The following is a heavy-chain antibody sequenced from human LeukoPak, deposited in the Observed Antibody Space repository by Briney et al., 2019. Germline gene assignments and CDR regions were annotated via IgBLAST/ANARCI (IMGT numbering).Heavy chain of an antibody. CDR3: ARDEGIAVAGTMGY. V-gene: IGHV1-18*01. J-gene: IGHJ4*02. CDR2: ISAYNGNT. D-gene: IGHD6-19*01. Sequence: ASVKVSCKASGYTLTSYGISWVRQAPGQGLEWMGWISAYNGNTNYAQKLQGRVTMTTDTSTSTAYMELRSLRSDDTAVYYCARDEGIAVAGTMGYWGQGTLVTVSS. CDR1: GYTLTSYG.